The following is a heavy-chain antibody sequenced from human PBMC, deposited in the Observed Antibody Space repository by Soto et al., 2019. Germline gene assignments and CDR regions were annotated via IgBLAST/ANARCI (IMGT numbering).Heavy chain of an antibody. Sequence: GGSLRLSCAASAFTVSSNDISWVRQAPGKGLEWVSVIYSGGTTYYADSVKGRFTISRDNSKNTLYLQMNSLRAEDAAVYYCAKSLGDYYYISCLHYYYYVMDVSGQGSTVIVSS. CDR2: IYSGGTT. V-gene: IGHV3-66*01. CDR3: AKSLGDYYYISCLHYYYYVMDV. D-gene: IGHD3-22*01. CDR1: AFTVSSND. J-gene: IGHJ6*02.